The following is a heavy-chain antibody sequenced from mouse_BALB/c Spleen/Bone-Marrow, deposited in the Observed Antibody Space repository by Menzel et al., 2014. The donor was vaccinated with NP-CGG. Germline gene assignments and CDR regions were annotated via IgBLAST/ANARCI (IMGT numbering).Heavy chain of an antibody. J-gene: IGHJ3*01. V-gene: IGHV14-4*02. CDR2: IDPENGDT. CDR3: NARAGTGFAY. D-gene: IGHD3-3*01. Sequence: EVQLQQSGAERVRSGASVKLSSTASGFNIKDYYMHWVKQRPEQGLEWIGWIDPENGDTEYAPKFQGKATMTADTSSNTAYLQLSSLTSEDTAVYYCNARAGTGFAYWGQGTLVTVSA. CDR1: GFNIKDYY.